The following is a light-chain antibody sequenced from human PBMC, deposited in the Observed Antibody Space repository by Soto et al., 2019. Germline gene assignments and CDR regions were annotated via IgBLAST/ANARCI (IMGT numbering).Light chain of an antibody. CDR1: SSDAGAYNY. Sequence: QSALTQPASVSGSPGQSITISCTGTSSDAGAYNYVSWYQQHPGKAPKLLIFEVSSRPSGVSSRFSGSKSGSTASLTISGLQAEDEADYYCSSYADSDTLYVFGTGTKVTVL. CDR2: EVS. CDR3: SSYADSDTLYV. J-gene: IGLJ1*01. V-gene: IGLV2-14*01.